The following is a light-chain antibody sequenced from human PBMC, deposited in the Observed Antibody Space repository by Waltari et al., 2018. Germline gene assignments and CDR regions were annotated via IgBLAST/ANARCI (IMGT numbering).Light chain of an antibody. V-gene: IGLV4-69*01. J-gene: IGLJ3*02. CDR1: GEYSAYA. CDR2: VNSDGSH. CDR3: QTWGTGFQV. Sequence: LVLTQSPFASASLGASVTLTCSLPGEYSAYAIAWHQPLPLKGPRYLMTVNSDGSHKKGEGISDRFSGSSSDLDRNLIISRLQADDEADYFCQTWGTGFQVFGSGTKLTVL.